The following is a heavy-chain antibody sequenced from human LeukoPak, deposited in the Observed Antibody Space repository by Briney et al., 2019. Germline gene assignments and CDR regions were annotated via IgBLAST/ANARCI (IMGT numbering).Heavy chain of an antibody. D-gene: IGHD2-2*01. CDR2: IYYSGST. CDR3: ARRRGGVPAAISYFDY. Sequence: PSETLSLTCTDSGGSISSGGYYWSWIRQHPGKGLEWIGYIYYSGSTYYNPSLKSRVTISVDTSKNQFSLKLGSVTAADTAVYYCARRRGGVPAAISYFDYWGQGTLVTVSS. CDR1: GGSISSGGYY. V-gene: IGHV4-31*03. J-gene: IGHJ4*02.